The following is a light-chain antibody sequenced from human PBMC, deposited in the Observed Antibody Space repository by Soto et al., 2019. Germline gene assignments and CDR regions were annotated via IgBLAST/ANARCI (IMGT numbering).Light chain of an antibody. J-gene: IGKJ1*01. CDR3: QQYNSYWAT. Sequence: DIQMTQSPSTLSASVGDRVTITCRASQSISSWLAWYQQKPGKAPKLLIYDASSLESGVPSRFSGSGSGTEFTHTISSLQPDDFATYYCQQYNSYWATFGQGTKVDIK. CDR2: DAS. V-gene: IGKV1-5*01. CDR1: QSISSW.